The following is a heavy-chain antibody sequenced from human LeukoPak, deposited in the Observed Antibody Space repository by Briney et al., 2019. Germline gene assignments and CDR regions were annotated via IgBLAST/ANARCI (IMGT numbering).Heavy chain of an antibody. CDR2: IIPFNGTT. J-gene: IGHJ4*02. CDR3: AGHRGGVSSSLDY. CDR1: GYTLIHYG. V-gene: IGHV1-18*01. Sequence: ASVKGSCKASGYTLIHYGIGWVRQAPGQGREWVGGIIPFNGTTKYAQKLQGRVTITADKSTSTAYMELSSLRSEDTAVYYCAGHRGGVSSSLDYWGQGTLVTVSS. D-gene: IGHD6-13*01.